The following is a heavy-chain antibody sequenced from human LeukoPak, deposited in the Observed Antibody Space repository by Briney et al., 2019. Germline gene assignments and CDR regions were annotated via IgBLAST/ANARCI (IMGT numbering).Heavy chain of an antibody. CDR1: GFTFSIYA. V-gene: IGHV3-23*01. CDR2: INADDGRT. CDR3: AKDASRTSGWYYFDY. J-gene: IGHJ4*02. D-gene: IGHD6-19*01. Sequence: PGGSLRLSCAASGFTFSIYAMSWVRQAPGKGLEWVSGINADDGRTYYSDSVEGRFTISRDNSKNTLSLQVNSLRAEDTAVYYCAKDASRTSGWYYFDYWGQGTLVTVSS.